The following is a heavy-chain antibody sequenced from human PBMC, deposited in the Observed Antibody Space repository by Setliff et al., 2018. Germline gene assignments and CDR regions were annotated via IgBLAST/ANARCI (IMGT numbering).Heavy chain of an antibody. CDR1: GLIVSDIH. D-gene: IGHD3-16*01. Sequence: PGASLTVSCAVSGLIVSDIHMTWVRQTPGKGLEWLSVIYNSDSRYYADSVKGRFTTSRDDSKNTLYLQMNNLRAEDTAIYYCARDLGNWFDPWGQGTLVTVS. CDR3: ARDLGNWFDP. CDR2: IYNSDSR. J-gene: IGHJ5*01. V-gene: IGHV3-53*01.